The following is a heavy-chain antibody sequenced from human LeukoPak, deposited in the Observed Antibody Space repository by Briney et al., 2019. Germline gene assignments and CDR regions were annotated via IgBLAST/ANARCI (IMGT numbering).Heavy chain of an antibody. CDR3: ARDHAMTGYSYGRYFDY. Sequence: GGSLRLSCAASGFTVSSNYMSWVRQAPGKGLEWVAVISYDGSNKYYADSVKGRFTISRDNSKDTLYVQMNSLRAEDTAVYYCARDHAMTGYSYGRYFDYWGQGTLLTVSS. V-gene: IGHV3-30*03. J-gene: IGHJ4*02. CDR1: GFTVSSNY. CDR2: ISYDGSNK. D-gene: IGHD5-18*01.